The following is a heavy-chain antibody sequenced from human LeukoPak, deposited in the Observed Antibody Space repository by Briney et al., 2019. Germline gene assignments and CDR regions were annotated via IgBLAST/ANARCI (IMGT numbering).Heavy chain of an antibody. J-gene: IGHJ4*02. CDR1: GYTFIAYY. D-gene: IGHD3-22*01. V-gene: IGHV1-2*02. Sequence: ASVKVSCKASGYTFIAYYLHWVRRAPGQGLEWMGWVNPDSGGTNYAQKFQSRVTMTRDTSITTAYMELNSLRSDDTAVYYCARGNYYDSSAYNLDHWGQGTLVTVSS. CDR3: ARGNYYDSSAYNLDH. CDR2: VNPDSGGT.